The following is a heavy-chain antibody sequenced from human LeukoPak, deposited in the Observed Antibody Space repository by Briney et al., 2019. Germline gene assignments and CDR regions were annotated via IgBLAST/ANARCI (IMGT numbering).Heavy chain of an antibody. CDR1: GFTFSGSA. D-gene: IGHD6-13*01. Sequence: GGSLKLSCAASGFTFSGSAMHWVRQASGKGLEWLGRTRSKADSYTTAYAASVKGRFIVSRDDSKNTAYLQMNSLKTEDTAVYYCRAAADLNDYWGQGTLVTVSS. CDR3: RAAADLNDY. J-gene: IGHJ4*02. V-gene: IGHV3-73*01. CDR2: TRSKADSYTT.